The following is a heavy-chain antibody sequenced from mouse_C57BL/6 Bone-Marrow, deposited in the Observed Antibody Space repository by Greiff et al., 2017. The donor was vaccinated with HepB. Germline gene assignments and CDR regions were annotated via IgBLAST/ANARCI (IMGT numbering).Heavy chain of an antibody. D-gene: IGHD4-1*02. J-gene: IGHJ3*01. CDR2: IWGVGST. CDR3: ASINWERAY. CDR1: GFSLTSYG. V-gene: IGHV2-6*01. Sequence: VQRVESGPGLVAPSQSLSITCTVSGFSLTSYGVDWVRQSPGKGLEWLGVIWGVGSTNYNSALKSRLSISKDNSKSQVFLKMNSLQTDDTAMYYCASINWERAYWGQGTLVTVSA.